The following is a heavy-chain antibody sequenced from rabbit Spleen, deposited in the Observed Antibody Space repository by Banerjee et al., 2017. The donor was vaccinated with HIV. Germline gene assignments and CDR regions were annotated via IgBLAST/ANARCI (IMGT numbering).Heavy chain of an antibody. D-gene: IGHD4-1*01. J-gene: IGHJ3*01. V-gene: IGHV1S40*01. CDR3: ARDLAGAIGWNFYL. Sequence: QSLEESGGDLVKPGGTLTLTCKASGFSFSSGYYMCWVRQAPGKGLEWIACIDSGSRDFTYYASWAKGRFTISKASSTTVTLQMTSLTVADTATYFCARDLAGAIGWNFYLWGQGTLVTVS. CDR1: GFSFSSGYY. CDR2: IDSGSRDFT.